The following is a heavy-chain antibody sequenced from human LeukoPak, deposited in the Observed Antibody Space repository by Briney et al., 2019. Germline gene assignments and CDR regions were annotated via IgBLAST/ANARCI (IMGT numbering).Heavy chain of an antibody. V-gene: IGHV3-33*01. Sequence: GGSLRLSCAASGFTFSSYGMHWVRQAPGKGLEWVAVIWYDGSNKYYADSVKGRFTISRDNAMNSPYLQMNSLRAEDTAIYYCARSLPYGTTWYGRSDFWGQGTLVTVSS. CDR1: GFTFSSYG. CDR3: ARSLPYGTTWYGRSDF. CDR2: IWYDGSNK. J-gene: IGHJ4*02. D-gene: IGHD6-13*01.